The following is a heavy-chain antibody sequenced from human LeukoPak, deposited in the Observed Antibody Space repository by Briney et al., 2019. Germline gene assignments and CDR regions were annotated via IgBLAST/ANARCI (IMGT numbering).Heavy chain of an antibody. CDR1: GFTFNRYS. J-gene: IGHJ4*02. CDR3: ARVRDNSGYGFDY. V-gene: IGHV3-48*02. D-gene: IGHD3-22*01. Sequence: PGGSLRLSCAASGFTFNRYSMNWVRQAPGKGLEWTSYISGSSSTIYYADSVKGRFTISRDNGKNSLYLQMNSLRDEDTAVYYCARVRDNSGYGFDYWGQGTQVTVSS. CDR2: ISGSSSTI.